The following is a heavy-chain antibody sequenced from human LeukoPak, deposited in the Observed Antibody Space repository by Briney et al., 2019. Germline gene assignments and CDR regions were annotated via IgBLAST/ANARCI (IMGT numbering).Heavy chain of an antibody. J-gene: IGHJ4*02. CDR3: ARGPLLK. CDR1: GGSFSGYY. Sequence: SETLSLTCAVYGGSFSGYYWSWIRQPPGKGLEWIGEINHSGSTNYNPSLKSRVTISVDTSKNQFSLKLSSVTAADTAVYYCARGPLLKWGQGTLVTVSS. D-gene: IGHD2-15*01. V-gene: IGHV4-34*01. CDR2: INHSGST.